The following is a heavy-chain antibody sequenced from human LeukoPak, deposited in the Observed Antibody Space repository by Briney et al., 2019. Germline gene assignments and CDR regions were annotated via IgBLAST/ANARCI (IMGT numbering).Heavy chain of an antibody. D-gene: IGHD3-22*01. J-gene: IGHJ3*02. CDR3: VRGYYYDSSGYWVRAFDI. V-gene: IGHV4-4*02. Sequence: SETLSLTCAVSGDSISSSNWWSWVRQPPGKGLEWIGEIYHSGNTNHNPSLKSRVTISVDKSKNQFSLKLSSVTAADTAVYYCVRGYYYDSSGYWVRAFDIWGQGTMVTVSS. CDR2: IYHSGNT. CDR1: GDSISSSNW.